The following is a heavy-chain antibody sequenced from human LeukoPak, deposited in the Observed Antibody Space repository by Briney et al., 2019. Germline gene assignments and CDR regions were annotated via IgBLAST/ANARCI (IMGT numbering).Heavy chain of an antibody. CDR3: ARDKGGFLYFGEYDP. V-gene: IGHV4-61*02. Sequence: SETLSLTCTVSGASISSGSHHWSWIRQPAGKGLEWIGRIYTSGSTNYNPSLKSRVSISVDMSKNQFSLKLSSVSAADTAVYYCARDKGGFLYFGEYDPWGQGTLVTVSS. D-gene: IGHD3-10*01. CDR2: IYTSGST. J-gene: IGHJ5*02. CDR1: GASISSGSHH.